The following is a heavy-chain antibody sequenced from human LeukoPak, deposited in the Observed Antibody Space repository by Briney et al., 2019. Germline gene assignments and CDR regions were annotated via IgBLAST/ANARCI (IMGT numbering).Heavy chain of an antibody. V-gene: IGHV1-2*02. J-gene: IGHJ4*02. D-gene: IGHD1-14*01. CDR1: GYTFTGYY. CDR2: INPNSGGT. Sequence: ASVKVSCKASGYTFTGYYMHWVRQAPGQGLEWMGWINPNSGGTIYAQKFQGRVTITRNTSISTAYMELSSLRFEDTAVYYCARRRVGTHFDYWGQGTLVTVSS. CDR3: ARRRVGTHFDY.